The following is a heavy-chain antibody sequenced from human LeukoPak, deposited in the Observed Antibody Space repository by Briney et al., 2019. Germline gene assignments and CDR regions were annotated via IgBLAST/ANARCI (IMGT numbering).Heavy chain of an antibody. CDR1: GGSISSSSHL. V-gene: IGHV4-39*01. CDR3: VRYVVYGSGIYYFDY. CDR2: INDSGRT. Sequence: SETLSLTCSVCGGSISSSSHLWRGIRQPPGKGVGWIASINDSGRTSYNPSRESRATISVDTSNNQFSLKLISVTPADTAVFYCVRYVVYGSGIYYFDYWGQGTLVTVSS. J-gene: IGHJ4*02. D-gene: IGHD3-10*01.